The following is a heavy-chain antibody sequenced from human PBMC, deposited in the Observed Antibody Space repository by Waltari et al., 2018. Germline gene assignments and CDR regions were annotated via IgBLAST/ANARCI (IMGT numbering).Heavy chain of an antibody. J-gene: IGHJ5*02. Sequence: QVQLQQWGAGLLKPSETLSLTCAVYGGSFSGYYWSWIRPPPGEGPEWIGEINHSGSTNYNPSLKSRVTISVDTSKNQFSLKLSSVTAADTAVYYCARGQRIVVVVAATSRAPWFDPWGQGTLVTVSS. V-gene: IGHV4-34*01. CDR3: ARGQRIVVVVAATSRAPWFDP. CDR2: INHSGST. CDR1: GGSFSGYY. D-gene: IGHD2-15*01.